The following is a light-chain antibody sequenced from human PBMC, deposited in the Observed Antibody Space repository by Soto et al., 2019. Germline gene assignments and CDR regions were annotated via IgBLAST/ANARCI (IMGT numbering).Light chain of an antibody. CDR1: QSVSSSY. CDR2: GAS. J-gene: IGKJ1*01. CDR3: QQYGSSLRT. Sequence: EIVLTQSPGTLSLSPGERATLSCRASQSVSSSYLAWYQQKPGQAPRHLIYGASSRATGIPDRFSGSGSGTDFPLTISRLEPEDFAVYYCQQYGSSLRTFGQGTKVEIK. V-gene: IGKV3-20*01.